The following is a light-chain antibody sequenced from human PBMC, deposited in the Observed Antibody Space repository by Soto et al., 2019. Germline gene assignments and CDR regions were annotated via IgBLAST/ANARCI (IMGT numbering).Light chain of an antibody. Sequence: ESVLTQSPGTLSLSPGERAALSCRASQSVRNSYLAWYQQKPGQAPRLLVYGSSSRATGIPDRFSGSGSATDFTLTIIRLEPEDFSVYYCQRYGSALTFAGGTKVEMK. CDR3: QRYGSALT. CDR1: QSVRNSY. V-gene: IGKV3-20*01. CDR2: GSS. J-gene: IGKJ4*01.